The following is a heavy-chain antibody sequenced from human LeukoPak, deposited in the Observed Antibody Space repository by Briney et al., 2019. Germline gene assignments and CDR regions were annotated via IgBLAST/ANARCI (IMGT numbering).Heavy chain of an antibody. J-gene: IGHJ4*02. Sequence: ASVKVSCKASGYTFTGYYMHWVRQAPGQGLEWMGRINPNSGGANYEQKFQGRVTMTRDTNISTDYMEMRRLRYGERAVYYCARDKYYDYVWGSYRPDYWGQGTLVTVSS. CDR2: INPNSGGA. CDR3: ARDKYYDYVWGSYRPDY. V-gene: IGHV1-2*06. D-gene: IGHD3-16*02. CDR1: GYTFTGYY.